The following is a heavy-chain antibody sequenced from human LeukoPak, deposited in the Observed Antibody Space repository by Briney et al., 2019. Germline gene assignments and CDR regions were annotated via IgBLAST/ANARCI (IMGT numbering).Heavy chain of an antibody. CDR2: ISGSGGST. V-gene: IGHV3-23*01. D-gene: IGHD1-26*01. CDR3: ANPTYSGSYGGVY. CDR1: GFTFSSYA. Sequence: GGSLRLSCAASGFTFSSYAMSWVRQAPGKGLEWVSAISGSGGSTYYADSVKGRFTISRDNSENTLYLQMNSLRAEDTAVYYCANPTYSGSYGGVYWGQGTLVTVSS. J-gene: IGHJ4*02.